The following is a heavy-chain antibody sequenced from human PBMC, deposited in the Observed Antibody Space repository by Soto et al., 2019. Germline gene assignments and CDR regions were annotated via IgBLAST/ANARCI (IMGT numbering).Heavy chain of an antibody. CDR1: GFTFSSYG. J-gene: IGHJ4*02. D-gene: IGHD6-6*01. CDR2: ISYDGSNK. Sequence: LRLSCAASGFTFSSYGMHWVRQAPGKGLEWVAVISYDGSNKYYADSVKGRFTISRDNSKNTLYLQMNSLRAEDTAVYYCAKDRVDYSSSSGVDYWGQGALVTVSS. CDR3: AKDRVDYSSSSGVDY. V-gene: IGHV3-30*18.